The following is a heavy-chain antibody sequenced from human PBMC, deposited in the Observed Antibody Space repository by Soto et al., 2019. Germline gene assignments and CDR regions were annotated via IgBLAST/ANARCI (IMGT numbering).Heavy chain of an antibody. J-gene: IGHJ4*02. CDR2: ISYGGSNK. CDR1: GFTFSSYG. D-gene: IGHD4-17*01. V-gene: IGHV3-30*18. Sequence: PGGSLRLSCAASGFTFSSYGMHWVRQAPGKGLEWVAVISYGGSNKYYADSVKGRFTISRDNSKNTLYLQMNSLRAEDTAVYYCAKDRYDYGDYEVDYWGQGTLVTVSS. CDR3: AKDRYDYGDYEVDY.